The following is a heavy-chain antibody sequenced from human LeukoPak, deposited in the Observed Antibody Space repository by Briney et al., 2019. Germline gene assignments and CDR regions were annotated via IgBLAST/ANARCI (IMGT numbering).Heavy chain of an antibody. CDR3: ARSPEYSYGYLVY. D-gene: IGHD5-18*01. J-gene: IGHJ4*02. CDR2: INHSGST. V-gene: IGHV4-34*01. Sequence: SETLSLTCAVYGGSFSGYYWSWIRQPPGKGLEWIGEINHSGSTNYNPSLKSRVTISVDTSKNQFSLKLSSVTAADTAVYYCARSPEYSYGYLVYWGQGTLVTVSS. CDR1: GGSFSGYY.